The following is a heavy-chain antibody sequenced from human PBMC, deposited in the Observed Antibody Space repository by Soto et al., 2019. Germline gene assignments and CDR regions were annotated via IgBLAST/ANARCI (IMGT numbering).Heavy chain of an antibody. Sequence: AVVGGKIVNISWRRRVRKPPGKGLEWIGEIYQSGSTNYNPSLKRRVTISVDKSLRTAYLQWTSLEASDTALYYLVRTRPLNLGFYHHGMGVWGQGTTVTV. CDR2: IYQSGST. CDR3: VRTRPLNLGFYHHGMGV. V-gene: IGHV4-4*02. D-gene: IGHD3-16*01. J-gene: IGHJ6*02. CDR1: GGKIVNISW.